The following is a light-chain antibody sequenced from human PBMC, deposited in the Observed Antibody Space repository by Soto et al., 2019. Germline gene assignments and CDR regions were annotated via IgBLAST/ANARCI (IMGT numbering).Light chain of an antibody. CDR2: WAS. J-gene: IGKJ4*01. CDR1: QSVLYSSNNNNY. CDR3: QQYYTTPLT. Sequence: IVMTHSPDSLAVSLGERATINCKSSQSVLYSSNNNNYLAWYQQKPGQPPKLLIYWASTRESGVPDRFSGSGSGTDFTHTINCLQAEDVGVYYCQQYYTTPLTFGGGTNVEIK. V-gene: IGKV4-1*01.